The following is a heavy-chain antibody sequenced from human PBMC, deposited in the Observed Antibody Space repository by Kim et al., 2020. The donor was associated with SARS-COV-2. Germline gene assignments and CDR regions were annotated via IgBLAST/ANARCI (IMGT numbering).Heavy chain of an antibody. Sequence: GGSLRLSCAASGFTFSNYGMHWVRQAPGKGLEWVAVIWHDGSNQYYADPVKGRFTISRDNSKNTLYLQMNSLRAEDTAVYYCAKAPADGDYYYWGQGAPVTVSS. CDR3: AKAPADGDYYY. CDR1: GFTFSNYG. J-gene: IGHJ4*02. CDR2: IWHDGSNQ. D-gene: IGHD4-17*01. V-gene: IGHV3-33*06.